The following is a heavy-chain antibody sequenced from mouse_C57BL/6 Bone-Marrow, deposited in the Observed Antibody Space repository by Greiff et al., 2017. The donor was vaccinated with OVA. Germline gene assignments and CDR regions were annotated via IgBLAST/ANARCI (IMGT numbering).Heavy chain of an antibody. CDR3: ARASRWLLYAMDY. V-gene: IGHV1-42*01. D-gene: IGHD2-3*01. J-gene: IGHJ4*01. CDR2: INPSTGGT. Sequence: VQLKQSGPELVKPGASVKISCKASGYSFTGYYMNWVKQSPEKSLEWIGEINPSTGGTTYNQKFKAKATLTVDKSSSTAYMQLKSLTSEDSAVYYCARASRWLLYAMDYWGQGTSVTVSS. CDR1: GYSFTGYY.